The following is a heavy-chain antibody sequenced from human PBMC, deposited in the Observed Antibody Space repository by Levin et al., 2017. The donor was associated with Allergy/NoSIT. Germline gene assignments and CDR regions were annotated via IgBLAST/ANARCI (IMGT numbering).Heavy chain of an antibody. CDR1: GFTVSNNY. V-gene: IGHV3-66*01. CDR3: ARDRTCSGGRCYGT. J-gene: IGHJ5*02. CDR2: IYSGGST. Sequence: LGESLKISCAASGFTVSNNYMRWVRQAPGKGLEWVSLIYSGGSTYYADSVKGRFTISRDNSKNTLYLQMNSLRAEDTAVYYCARDRTCSGGRCYGTWGQGTLVTVSS. D-gene: IGHD2-15*01.